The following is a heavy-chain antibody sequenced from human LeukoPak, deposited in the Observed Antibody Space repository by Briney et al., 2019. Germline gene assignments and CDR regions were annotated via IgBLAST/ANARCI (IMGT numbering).Heavy chain of an antibody. CDR3: SRQTVSCHDF. CDR2: IRSRRDNYAT. Sequence: GGSLRLSCAASGFLLSDSHMHWVRQAPGKGLEWVGHIRSRRDNYATAYGVSVQGRFTISRDDSNNMAYLQMNSLTADDTAVYYCSRQTVSCHDFWGQGTLVTVSS. V-gene: IGHV3-73*01. D-gene: IGHD2-2*01. CDR1: GFLLSDSH. J-gene: IGHJ4*02.